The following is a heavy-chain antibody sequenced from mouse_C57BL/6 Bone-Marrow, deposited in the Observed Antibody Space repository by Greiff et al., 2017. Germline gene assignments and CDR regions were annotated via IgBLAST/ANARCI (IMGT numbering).Heavy chain of an antibody. Sequence: QVQLQQSGAELVRPGTSVKVSCKASGYAFTNYLIEWVKQRPGQGLEWIGVINPGSGGTNYNEKFKGKATLTADKSSSTAYMQLSSLTSEDSAVYCGARPYGSSYAWYFDVWGTGTTVTVSS. D-gene: IGHD1-1*01. CDR1: GYAFTNYL. CDR3: ARPYGSSYAWYFDV. CDR2: INPGSGGT. J-gene: IGHJ1*03. V-gene: IGHV1-54*01.